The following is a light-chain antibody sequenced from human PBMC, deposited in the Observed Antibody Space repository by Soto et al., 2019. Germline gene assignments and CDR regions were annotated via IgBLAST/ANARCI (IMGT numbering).Light chain of an antibody. Sequence: DIQMTQSPSSLSASVGDRVTITCRASQSISSYLNWYQQKPGKAPKLLIYAAYSLQSGVQSRFSGSGSGTDLTLTIRSLQPEDFATYYCQQSYSTPYTFGQGTKVDIK. CDR1: QSISSY. J-gene: IGKJ2*01. CDR2: AAY. V-gene: IGKV1-39*01. CDR3: QQSYSTPYT.